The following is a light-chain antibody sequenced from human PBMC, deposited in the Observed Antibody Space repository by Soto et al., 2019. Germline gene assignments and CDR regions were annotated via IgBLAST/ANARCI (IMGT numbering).Light chain of an antibody. Sequence: EIVLTQSPGTLSLSPGEGATLSCSASQSVSSSYLAWYQQKPGHAPRLLIYGASSRATGIPDRFSGSGSVTDFTLTITRLEPEDFAVYFCQQYGSSPRTFGQGTKVDIK. CDR1: QSVSSSY. V-gene: IGKV3-20*01. CDR2: GAS. J-gene: IGKJ1*01. CDR3: QQYGSSPRT.